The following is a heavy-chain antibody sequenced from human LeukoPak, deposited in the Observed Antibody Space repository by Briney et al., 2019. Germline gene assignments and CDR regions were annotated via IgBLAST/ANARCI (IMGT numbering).Heavy chain of an antibody. CDR3: ARAPWGTPFDY. D-gene: IGHD3-16*01. V-gene: IGHV1-2*02. CDR1: DYTLPGYF. J-gene: IGHJ4*02. Sequence: GASVKVSGKASDYTLPGYFMHGVRQAPGQGLWCLGRINPNSGGTNYAQKFQGRVTMTRDTSISTAYMELSRLRSDDTAVYYCARAPWGTPFDYWGQGTLVTVSS. CDR2: INPNSGGT.